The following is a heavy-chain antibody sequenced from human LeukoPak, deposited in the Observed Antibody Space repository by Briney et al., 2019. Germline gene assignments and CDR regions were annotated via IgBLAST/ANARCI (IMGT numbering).Heavy chain of an antibody. V-gene: IGHV3-64*01. J-gene: IGHJ4*02. Sequence: GGSLRLSCAASGFTFSSYAMHWVRQAPGKGLEYVSAISSNGGSTYYANSVKGRFTISRDNSKNTLYLQMGSLRAEDMAVYYCARGGSYGDDYWGQGTLVTVSS. D-gene: IGHD5-18*01. CDR3: ARGGSYGDDY. CDR2: ISSNGGST. CDR1: GFTFSSYA.